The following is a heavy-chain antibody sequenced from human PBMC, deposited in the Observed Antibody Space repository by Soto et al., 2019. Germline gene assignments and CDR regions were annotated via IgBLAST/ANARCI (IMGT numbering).Heavy chain of an antibody. V-gene: IGHV3-21*01. Sequence: EVQLVDSGGGLVKPGGSLRLSCAASGLTFSSYTMNWVRQAPGKGLEWVSSVSSSSTYIYYADSVKGRFTISRDNAKSSLYLQMNSLRAEDTAIYYCARGSHSTTWYGGQFDYWGQGTLVTVSS. CDR1: GLTFSSYT. J-gene: IGHJ4*02. D-gene: IGHD6-13*01. CDR2: VSSSSTYI. CDR3: ARGSHSTTWYGGQFDY.